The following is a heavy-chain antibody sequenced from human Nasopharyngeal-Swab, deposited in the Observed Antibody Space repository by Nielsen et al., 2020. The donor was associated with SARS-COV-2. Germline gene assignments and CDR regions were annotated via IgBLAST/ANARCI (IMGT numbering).Heavy chain of an antibody. Sequence: VRQAPGKGLEWVSVIYGGGSTYYADSVKGRFTISRDNSKNTLYLQMNSLRAEDTAVYYCAKNTTMGAFDYWGQGTLVTVSS. CDR2: IYGGGST. CDR3: AKNTTMGAFDY. V-gene: IGHV3-53*01. D-gene: IGHD5-18*01. J-gene: IGHJ4*02.